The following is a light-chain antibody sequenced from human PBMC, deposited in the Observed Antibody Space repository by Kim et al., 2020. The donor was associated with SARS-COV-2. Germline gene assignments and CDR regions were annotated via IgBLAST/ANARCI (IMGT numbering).Light chain of an antibody. Sequence: AGGQIVRITCQGDSLRSYYASWYQQKPGQAPVLVSYGKNNRPSGIPDRFSGSSSGNTASLTITGAQAEDEADYYCNSRDSSGNHLLFGGGTQLTVL. CDR2: GKN. CDR3: NSRDSSGNHLL. V-gene: IGLV3-19*01. CDR1: SLRSYY. J-gene: IGLJ3*02.